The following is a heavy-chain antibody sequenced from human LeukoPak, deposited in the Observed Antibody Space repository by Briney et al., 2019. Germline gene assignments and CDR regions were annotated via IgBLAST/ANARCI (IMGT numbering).Heavy chain of an antibody. CDR2: ISSSGTTI. J-gene: IGHJ4*02. V-gene: IGHV3-48*03. CDR1: GFTFRSYE. Sequence: QPGGSLRLSCAASGFTFRSYELNWVRQAPGKGLEWVSYISSSGTTIYYADSVKGRFTVSRDNAKSSLFLQMNSLRAEDTAVYYCARSPSKGYWGQGTLVTVSS. CDR3: ARSPSKGY.